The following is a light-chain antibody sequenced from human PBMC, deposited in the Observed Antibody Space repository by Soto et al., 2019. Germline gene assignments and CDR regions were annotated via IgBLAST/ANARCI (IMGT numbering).Light chain of an antibody. J-gene: IGKJ2*01. CDR2: KVS. V-gene: IGKV2-30*01. CDR3: MQGTHWPYT. CDR1: QSLVYIDGNTY. Sequence: DVVMTQSPLSLPVTLGQPASISCRSSQSLVYIDGNTYLNWFQQRPGQTPRRLIYKVSNGDSGVPNRCSGSGSGTDFTLKISRVEAEDVGLYYCMQGTHWPYTFGQGTKLEIK.